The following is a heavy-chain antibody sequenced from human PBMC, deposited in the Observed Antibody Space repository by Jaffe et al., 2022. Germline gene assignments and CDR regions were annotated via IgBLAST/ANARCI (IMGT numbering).Heavy chain of an antibody. V-gene: IGHV3-21*01. CDR1: GFIFNNYI. CDR3: ARMKRPDYGDQKFYAFDI. CDR2: ISRGSTFI. Sequence: EVQLVGSGGGLVKPGGSLRLSCAASGFIFNNYIMNWVRQAPGKGLEWVSSISRGSTFINYADSVKGRFTISRDNAKNSLYLQMNSLRAEDTAVYYCARMKRPDYGDQKFYAFDIWGQGTVVTVSS. J-gene: IGHJ3*02. D-gene: IGHD4-17*01.